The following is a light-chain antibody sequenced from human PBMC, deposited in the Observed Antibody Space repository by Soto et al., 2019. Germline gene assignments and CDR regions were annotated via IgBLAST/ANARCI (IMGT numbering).Light chain of an antibody. CDR1: QNVNSD. CDR2: GAS. CDR3: QQYNKWPPLST. Sequence: EIVMTQSPVILSVSPGERATLSCRASQNVNSDLAWYQQKPGQAPRILIYGASTRATDIPVRIRGSGSGTDFTLTINGLQSEDFAVYYCQQYNKWPPLSTFGQGTKLEIK. J-gene: IGKJ2*01. V-gene: IGKV3-15*01.